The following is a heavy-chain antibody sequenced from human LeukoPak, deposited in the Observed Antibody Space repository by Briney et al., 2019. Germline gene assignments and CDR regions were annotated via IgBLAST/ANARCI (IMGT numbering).Heavy chain of an antibody. Sequence: PSETLSLTCSVSGGSISSGDYYWSWIRQPPGKGLEWIGYIYYSGSTYYNPSFKSRVTISVDASKNQFSLKLSSVTAADTAVYYCARELTGYRAFDIWGQGTMVTVSS. CDR1: GGSISSGDYY. CDR2: IYYSGST. J-gene: IGHJ3*02. CDR3: ARELTGYRAFDI. V-gene: IGHV4-30-4*08. D-gene: IGHD3-9*01.